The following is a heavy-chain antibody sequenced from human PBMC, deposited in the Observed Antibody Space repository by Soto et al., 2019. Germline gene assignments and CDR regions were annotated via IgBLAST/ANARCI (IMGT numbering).Heavy chain of an antibody. D-gene: IGHD6-13*01. CDR3: ARDVSSNGHYLDN. CDR1: GGSSSSGDYY. J-gene: IGHJ4*02. CDR2: IYYSGSA. V-gene: IGHV4-31*02. Sequence: SETLSLTWILSGGSSSSGDYYWSWIRQHPGKGLEWIGYIYYSGSAYYNASLKSRVTMSVDTSKNQFSLKLSSETAADTAIYLWARDVSSNGHYLDNWGQGTLVTVSS.